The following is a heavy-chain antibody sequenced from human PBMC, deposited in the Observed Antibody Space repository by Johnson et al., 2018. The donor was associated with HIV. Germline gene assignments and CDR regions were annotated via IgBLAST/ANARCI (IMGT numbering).Heavy chain of an antibody. V-gene: IGHV3-33*01. CDR1: GFTFSNYG. CDR3: TTSWRITGVPST. J-gene: IGHJ3*01. CDR2: IWYDGSNK. D-gene: IGHD7-27*01. Sequence: QMLLVESGGGVVQPGRSLRLSCAASGFTFSNYGMHWVRQTPGKGLEWVAVIWYDGSNKYYADSVKGRFTISRDNSKNTLYLQMNSLKTEDTAVYYCTTSWRITGVPSTWGQGTMVTVSS.